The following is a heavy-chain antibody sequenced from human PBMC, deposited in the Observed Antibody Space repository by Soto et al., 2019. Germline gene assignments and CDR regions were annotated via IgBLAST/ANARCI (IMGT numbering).Heavy chain of an antibody. CDR2: SSGGGT. CDR1: GFTFSSYA. J-gene: IGHJ4*02. Sequence: LRLSCAASGFTFSSYAMTWVRQAPGKGLEWVASSSGGGTYYADSVKGRFTISRDSSKNSQFLQMDSLRADDTAVYYCAKKTLPTPIPYFDYWGQGALVTVSS. CDR3: AKKTLPTPIPYFDY. D-gene: IGHD2-15*01. V-gene: IGHV3-23*01.